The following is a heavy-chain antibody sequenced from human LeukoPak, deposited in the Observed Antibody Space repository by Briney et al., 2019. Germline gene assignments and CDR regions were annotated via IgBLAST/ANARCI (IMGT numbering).Heavy chain of an antibody. J-gene: IGHJ4*02. CDR2: ISSSGST. CDR1: GDSISSGDYY. D-gene: IGHD2-8*01. V-gene: IGHV4-61*02. CDR3: ARHGYCTNGVCGPSTFDY. Sequence: PSETLSLTCTVSGDSISSGDYYWSWIRQPAGKGLEWIGRISSSGSTNYNPSLKSRVTISVDTSKNQFSLKLSSVTAADTAVYYCARHGYCTNGVCGPSTFDYWGQGTLVTVSS.